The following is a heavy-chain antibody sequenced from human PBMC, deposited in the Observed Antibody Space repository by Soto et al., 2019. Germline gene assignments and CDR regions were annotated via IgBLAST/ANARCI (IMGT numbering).Heavy chain of an antibody. CDR2: INHSGST. CDR1: GGSFSGYY. Sequence: ASETLSLTYAVYGGSFSGYYWSWIRPPPGKGLEWNGEINHSGSTNYNPSLKSRVTISVDTSKNQFSLKLSSVTAADTAVYYCARIELGITGTRVPFDYWGQGTQVTVSS. D-gene: IGHD1-20*01. V-gene: IGHV4-34*01. J-gene: IGHJ4*02. CDR3: ARIELGITGTRVPFDY.